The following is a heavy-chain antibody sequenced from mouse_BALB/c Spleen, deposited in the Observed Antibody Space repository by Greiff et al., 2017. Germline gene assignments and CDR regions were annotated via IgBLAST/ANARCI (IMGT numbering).Heavy chain of an antibody. J-gene: IGHJ4*01. CDR3: ARYDAVNYAMDY. Sequence: QVQLQQSGPELVKPGASVKISCKASGYAFSSSWMNWVKQRPGQGLEWIGRIYPGDGDTNYNGKFKGKATLTADKSSSTAYMQLSSLTSVDSAVYFCARYDAVNYAMDYWGQGTSVTVSS. D-gene: IGHD2-14*01. CDR2: IYPGDGDT. V-gene: IGHV1-82*01. CDR1: GYAFSSSW.